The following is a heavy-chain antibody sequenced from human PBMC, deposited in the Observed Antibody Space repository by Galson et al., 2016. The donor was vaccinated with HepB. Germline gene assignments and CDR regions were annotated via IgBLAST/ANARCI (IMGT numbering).Heavy chain of an antibody. CDR2: IYYSGNT. V-gene: IGHV4-59*01. J-gene: IGHJ6*02. CDR1: GGSISTYY. D-gene: IGHD3-10*01. CDR3: AREAVGYSTSGTPPYGMDF. Sequence: ETLSLTCTVSGGSISTYYWIWIRQPPGKGLEWIGYIYYSGNTNYNPSLKSRVTISIDTSKNQFSLNLSSVTAADTAMYYCAREAVGYSTSGTPPYGMDFWGQGTTVTVSS.